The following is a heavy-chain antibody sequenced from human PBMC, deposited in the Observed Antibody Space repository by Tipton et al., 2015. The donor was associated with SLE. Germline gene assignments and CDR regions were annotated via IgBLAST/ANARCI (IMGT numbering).Heavy chain of an antibody. V-gene: IGHV4-4*08. Sequence: LRLSCTVSSGSIRNYFWNWVRQPPGKALEWIGYIYPTGSTNYSPSLKSRVTISVDMSKNHFSLLLSSVTAADTAVYYCVREAWRGESGSRWFDPWGQGILVTVSS. CDR1: SGSIRNYF. CDR2: IYPTGST. D-gene: IGHD5-12*01. CDR3: VREAWRGESGSRWFDP. J-gene: IGHJ5*02.